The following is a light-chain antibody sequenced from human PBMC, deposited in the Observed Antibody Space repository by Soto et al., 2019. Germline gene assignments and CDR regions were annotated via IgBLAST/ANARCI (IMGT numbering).Light chain of an antibody. V-gene: IGKV3-15*01. J-gene: IGKJ1*01. CDR1: HSVSSN. Sequence: EIVMRQSASTVPVSPEERAALSCLSSHSVSSNLAWYQQKPGQAPRLLIYGASTRATGIPARFSGSGSGTEFTLTISSLQSEDFAVYYCQQYNNWPWTLGQGTKVDIK. CDR3: QQYNNWPWT. CDR2: GAS.